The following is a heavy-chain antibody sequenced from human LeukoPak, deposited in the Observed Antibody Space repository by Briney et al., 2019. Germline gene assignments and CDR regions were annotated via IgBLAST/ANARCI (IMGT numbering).Heavy chain of an antibody. J-gene: IGHJ4*02. CDR2: INPYSGDT. CDR1: RNTFTGHY. D-gene: IGHD1-26*01. V-gene: IGHV1-2*02. CDR3: ARVGWDLPIDY. Sequence: ASVKVSCKASRNTFTGHYIHWVRRAPGQGLEWMGWINPYSGDTNYAQKLQDRVTMTRDMSISTVYMDLSRLRSDDSAVYYCARVGWDLPIDYWGQGTLVTVSS.